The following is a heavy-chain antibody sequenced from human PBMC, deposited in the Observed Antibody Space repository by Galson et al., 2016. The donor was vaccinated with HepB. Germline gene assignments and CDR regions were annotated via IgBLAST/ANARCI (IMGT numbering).Heavy chain of an antibody. V-gene: IGHV3-11*04. CDR2: ISSSGSTI. J-gene: IGHJ4*02. CDR1: GFNLSDYY. Sequence: SLRLSCAASGFNLSDYYMSWIRQAPGKGLEWVSYISSSGSTIYYADSVKGRFTVSRDNAKNSMYLQMNSLRAEDTAVYYCARGTTYYDILTGYQRPFDFWGQGTLVTVSS. CDR3: ARGTTYYDILTGYQRPFDF. D-gene: IGHD3-9*01.